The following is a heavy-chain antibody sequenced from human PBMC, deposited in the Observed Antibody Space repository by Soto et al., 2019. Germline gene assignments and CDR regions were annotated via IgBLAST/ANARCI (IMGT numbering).Heavy chain of an antibody. Sequence: SETLSLTCAVSGGSISSSNWWSWVRQPPGKGLEWIGEIYHSGSTNYNPSLKSRVTISVDKSKNQFSLKLGSVTAADTAVYYCARVGKAAAGTDYWGQGTLVTVSS. CDR2: IYHSGST. CDR1: GGSISSSNW. J-gene: IGHJ4*02. CDR3: ARVGKAAAGTDY. V-gene: IGHV4-4*02. D-gene: IGHD6-13*01.